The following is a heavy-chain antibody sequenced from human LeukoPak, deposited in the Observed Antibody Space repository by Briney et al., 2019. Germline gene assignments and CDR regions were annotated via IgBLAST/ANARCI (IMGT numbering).Heavy chain of an antibody. CDR2: ISYDGSNK. J-gene: IGHJ4*02. Sequence: GGSLRLSCAASGFTFSSYGMRWVRQAPGKGLEWVAVISYDGSNKYYADSVKGRFTISRDNSKNTLYLQMNSLRAEDTAVYYCAKALGGDCPVYVIDYWGQGTLVTVSS. CDR3: AKALGGDCPVYVIDY. D-gene: IGHD2-21*02. V-gene: IGHV3-30*18. CDR1: GFTFSSYG.